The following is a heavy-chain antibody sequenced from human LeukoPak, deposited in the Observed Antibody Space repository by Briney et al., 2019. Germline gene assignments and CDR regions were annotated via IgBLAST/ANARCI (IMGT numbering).Heavy chain of an antibody. J-gene: IGHJ4*02. Sequence: SETLSLTCTVSGGSISSYYWSWIRQPPGKGLEWIGYIYYSGSTNYNPSPKSRVTISVDTSKNQFSLKLSSVTAADTAVYYCAREGSSGYYSDYWGQGTLVTVSS. D-gene: IGHD3-22*01. CDR2: IYYSGST. CDR3: AREGSSGYYSDY. V-gene: IGHV4-59*01. CDR1: GGSISSYY.